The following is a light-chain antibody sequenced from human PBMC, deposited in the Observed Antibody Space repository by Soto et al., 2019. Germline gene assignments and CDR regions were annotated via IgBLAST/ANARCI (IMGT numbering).Light chain of an antibody. CDR3: QQYDNLVT. Sequence: DIQMTQSPSSLSASVGDEVTITFRASQTIMTYLNWYQLKPGKPPRLLIYDTSNLETGVPSRFSGSGSGTDFTFTISSLQPEDIATYYCQQYDNLVTFGGGTKVDIK. V-gene: IGKV1-33*01. CDR2: DTS. J-gene: IGKJ4*01. CDR1: QTIMTY.